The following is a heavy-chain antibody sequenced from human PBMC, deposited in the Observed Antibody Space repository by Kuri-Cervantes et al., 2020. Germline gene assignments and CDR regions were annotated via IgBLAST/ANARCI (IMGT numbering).Heavy chain of an antibody. J-gene: IGHJ6*03. CDR2: ISSSGSTI. Sequence: GESLKIPCAASEFTFSDYYMSWIRQAPGKRLEWVSYISSSGSTIYYADSVKGRFTISRDNAKNSLYLQMNSLRAEDTAVYYCARDGPGRSYYYYYMDVWGKGTTVTVSS. CDR3: ARDGPGRSYYYYYMDV. CDR1: EFTFSDYY. V-gene: IGHV3-11*01.